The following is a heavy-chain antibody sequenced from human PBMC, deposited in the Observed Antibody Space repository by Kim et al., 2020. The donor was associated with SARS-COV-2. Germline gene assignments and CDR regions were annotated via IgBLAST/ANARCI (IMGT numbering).Heavy chain of an antibody. Sequence: GGSLRLSCAASGFTFSSYSMNWVRQAPGKGLEWVSSISSSSSYIYYADSVKGRFTISRDNAKNSLYLQMNSLRAEDTAVYYCARDTFNDTEMATITFGAFDIWGQGTMVTVSS. CDR2: ISSSSSYI. J-gene: IGHJ3*02. CDR3: ARDTFNDTEMATITFGAFDI. V-gene: IGHV3-21*01. CDR1: GFTFSSYS. D-gene: IGHD3-16*01.